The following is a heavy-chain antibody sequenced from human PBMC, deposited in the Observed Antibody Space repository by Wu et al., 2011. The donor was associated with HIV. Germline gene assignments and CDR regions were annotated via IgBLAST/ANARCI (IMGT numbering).Heavy chain of an antibody. D-gene: IGHD3-22*01. J-gene: IGHJ3*01. CDR2: INPEDADT. CDR3: ATLQQIVPDYEDTSGLPAFDV. CDR1: GYTFTDYY. V-gene: IGHV1-69-2*01. Sequence: EVQMVQSGAEVKRPGTAVKISCKVSGYTFTDYYMHWVRQAPGGALEWMGLINPEDADTLYAQKFLDTLIITADTSTDTVHMELSNLRSEDTALYFCATLQQIVPDYEDTSGLPAFDVWAKELWHRLF.